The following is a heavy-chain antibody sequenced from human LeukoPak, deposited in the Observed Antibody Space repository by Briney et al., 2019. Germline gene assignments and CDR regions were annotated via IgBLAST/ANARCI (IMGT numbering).Heavy chain of an antibody. D-gene: IGHD4-17*01. CDR3: ARDRDYAFDS. CDR1: GFTFSSYT. Sequence: GGSLRLSCAASGFTFSSYTMNWVRQAPGKGLEWVSSISRGGSLIYYADSVKGRFTISRDNAKNSLYLQMNSLRADDTAVYYCARDRDYAFDSWGQGTLVTVSS. J-gene: IGHJ4*02. CDR2: ISRGGSLI. V-gene: IGHV3-21*01.